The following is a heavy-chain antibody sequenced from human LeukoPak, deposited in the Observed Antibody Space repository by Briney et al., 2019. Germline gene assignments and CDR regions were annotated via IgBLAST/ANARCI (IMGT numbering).Heavy chain of an antibody. J-gene: IGHJ5*02. V-gene: IGHV1-69*06. CDR2: IIPIFGTA. CDR1: GGTFSSYA. D-gene: IGHD4-17*01. CDR3: ARKRVRHDYGLDP. Sequence: GASVKVSCKASGGTFSSYAISWVRQAPGQGLEWMGGIIPIFGTANYAQKFQGRVTITADKSTSTAYMELSRLRSDDTAVYYCARKRVRHDYGLDPWGQGTLVTVSS.